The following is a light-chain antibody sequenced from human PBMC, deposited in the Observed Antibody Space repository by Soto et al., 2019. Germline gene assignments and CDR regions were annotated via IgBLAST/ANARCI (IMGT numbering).Light chain of an antibody. CDR1: QSISSW. J-gene: IGKJ5*01. V-gene: IGKV1-5*01. CDR2: DAS. Sequence: DIQVTQSHDTLSSSVGGRVTITCQASQSISSWLAWYQQKPGKAPKLLIYDASSLESGVPSRFSGSGSGTEFTLTISSLQPDDFAVYYCQQYGSSPGITFGQGTRLEIK. CDR3: QQYGSSPGIT.